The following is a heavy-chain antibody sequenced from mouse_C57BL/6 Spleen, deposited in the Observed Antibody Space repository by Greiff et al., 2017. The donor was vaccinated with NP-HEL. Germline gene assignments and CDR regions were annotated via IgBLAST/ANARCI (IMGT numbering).Heavy chain of an antibody. CDR1: GYTFTGYW. CDR3: ASPGDQYRFAY. Sequence: QVQLKQSGAELMKPGASVKLSCKATGYTFTGYWIEWVKQRPGHGLEWIGEILPGSGSTNYNEKFKGKATFTADTSSNTAYMQLSSLTTEDSAIYYCASPGDQYRFAYWGQGTLVTVSA. V-gene: IGHV1-9*01. D-gene: IGHD5-1-1*01. CDR2: ILPGSGST. J-gene: IGHJ3*01.